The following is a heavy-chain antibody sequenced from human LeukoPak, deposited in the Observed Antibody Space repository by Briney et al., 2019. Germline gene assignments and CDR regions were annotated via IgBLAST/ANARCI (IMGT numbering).Heavy chain of an antibody. V-gene: IGHV1-18*01. CDR3: ARDQSSFGVVIGDY. J-gene: IGHJ4*02. D-gene: IGHD3-3*01. CDR2: INAYNGNT. CDR1: GYTFTSYG. Sequence: ASAKVSCKASGYTFTSYGISWVRQAPGQGLEWMGWINAYNGNTNYAQKLQGRVTMTTDTSTSTAYMELRSLRSDDTAVYYCARDQSSFGVVIGDYWGQGTLVTVSS.